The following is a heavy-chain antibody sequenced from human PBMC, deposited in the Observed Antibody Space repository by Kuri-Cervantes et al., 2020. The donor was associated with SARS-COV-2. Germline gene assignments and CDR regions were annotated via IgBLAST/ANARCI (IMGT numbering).Heavy chain of an antibody. CDR2: IYYSGST. Sequence: SCTVSGGSISSGDYCWSWIRQPPGKGLEWIGYIYYSGSTYYNPSLKSRVTISVDTSKNQFSLKLSSVTAADTAVYYCARGRIRPFDYWGQGTLVTVSS. V-gene: IGHV4-30-4*08. CDR3: ARGRIRPFDY. J-gene: IGHJ4*02. CDR1: GGSISSGDYC.